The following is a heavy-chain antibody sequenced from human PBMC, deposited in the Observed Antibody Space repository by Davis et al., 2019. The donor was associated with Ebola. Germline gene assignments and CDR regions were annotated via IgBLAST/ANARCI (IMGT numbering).Heavy chain of an antibody. CDR3: AKGLLRFLEWLSAYYYYYGMDV. Sequence: SVKVSCKASGYTFTSYGISWVRQAPGQGLEWMGGIIPIFGTANYAQKFQGRVTITADESTSTAYMELSSLRSEDTAVYYCAKGLLRFLEWLSAYYYYYGMDVWGQGTTVTVSS. CDR2: IIPIFGTA. D-gene: IGHD3-3*01. J-gene: IGHJ6*02. V-gene: IGHV1-69*13. CDR1: GYTFTSYG.